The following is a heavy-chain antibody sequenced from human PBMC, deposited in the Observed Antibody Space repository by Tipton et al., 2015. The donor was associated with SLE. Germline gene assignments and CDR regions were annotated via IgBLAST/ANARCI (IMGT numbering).Heavy chain of an antibody. CDR1: SGSINGYY. CDR2: IYYSGST. CDR3: ARGYYDSSGYARPEYFQH. D-gene: IGHD3-22*01. J-gene: IGHJ1*01. Sequence: TLSLTCTVSSGSINGYYWSWIRQHPGKGLEWIGYIYYSGSTYYNPSLKSRVTISVGTSKNQFSLKLSSVTAADTAVYYCARGYYDSSGYARPEYFQHWGQGTLVTVSS. V-gene: IGHV4-31*03.